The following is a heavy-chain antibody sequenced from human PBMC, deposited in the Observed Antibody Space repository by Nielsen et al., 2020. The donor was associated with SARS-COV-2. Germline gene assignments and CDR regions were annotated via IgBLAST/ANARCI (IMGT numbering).Heavy chain of an antibody. D-gene: IGHD3-10*01. CDR3: ARGGVLWFAELPDY. V-gene: IGHV3-20*04. CDR1: GFTFDDYG. Sequence: GESLKISCAASGFTFDDYGMSWVRQAPGKGLEWVSGLNWSGDNTGYADSMKGRFTISRDNTKNSLFLQMNSLRAEDTAFYYCARGGVLWFAELPDYWGQGTLVTVSS. J-gene: IGHJ4*02. CDR2: LNWSGDNT.